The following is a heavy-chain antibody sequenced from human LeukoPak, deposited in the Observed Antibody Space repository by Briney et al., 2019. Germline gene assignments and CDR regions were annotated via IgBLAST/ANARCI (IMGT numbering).Heavy chain of an antibody. CDR3: ASEYCSTTSCAKLGY. V-gene: IGHV3-7*01. CDR2: IKQDASEK. J-gene: IGHJ4*02. Sequence: GGSLTLSCAASGFTFSSSWMSWVRQAPGKGLVWVANIKQDASEKYYVDSVEGRFTISRDNAKNSLYLQMNSLRAEDTAVYYCASEYCSTTSCAKLGYWGQETLVTVSS. D-gene: IGHD2-2*01. CDR1: GFTFSSSW.